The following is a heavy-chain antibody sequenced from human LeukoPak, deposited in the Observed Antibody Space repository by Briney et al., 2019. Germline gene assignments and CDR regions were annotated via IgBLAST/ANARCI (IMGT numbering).Heavy chain of an antibody. CDR2: IYYSGST. CDR1: GGSITSGSYY. J-gene: IGHJ3*02. V-gene: IGHV4-39*07. Sequence: SETLSLTCTVSGGSITSGSYYWGWIRQPPGKGLEWIGTIYYSGSTYYNPSLKSRVTISVDTSKNQFSLKLSSVTAADTAVYYCARTPRGDAFDIWGQGTMVTVSS. D-gene: IGHD2-15*01. CDR3: ARTPRGDAFDI.